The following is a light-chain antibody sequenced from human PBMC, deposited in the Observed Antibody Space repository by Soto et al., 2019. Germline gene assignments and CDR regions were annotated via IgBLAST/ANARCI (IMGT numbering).Light chain of an antibody. Sequence: DIQMTQSPSSLSASVGDRVTITCRASQSISSSLNWYQQKPGKAPKVLIYAASSLQSGVPSRFSGSGSGTDVTLTISSLPPEDVAAYYCHQSYNTLALSFGEGTKVEIK. V-gene: IGKV1-39*01. CDR3: HQSYNTLALS. CDR1: QSISSS. CDR2: AAS. J-gene: IGKJ1*01.